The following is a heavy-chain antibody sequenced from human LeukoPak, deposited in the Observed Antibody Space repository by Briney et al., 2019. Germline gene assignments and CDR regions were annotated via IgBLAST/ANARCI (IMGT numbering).Heavy chain of an antibody. J-gene: IGHJ4*02. Sequence: PGRSLRLSCAASGFTFSSYGMHWVRQAPGKGLEWVAFIRYDGSNKYYADSVKGRFTISRDNSKNTLYLQMNSLRAEDTAVYYCAKDSREYCTNGVCYKGAFDYWGQGTLVTVSS. CDR3: AKDSREYCTNGVCYKGAFDY. CDR2: IRYDGSNK. CDR1: GFTFSSYG. D-gene: IGHD2-8*01. V-gene: IGHV3-30*02.